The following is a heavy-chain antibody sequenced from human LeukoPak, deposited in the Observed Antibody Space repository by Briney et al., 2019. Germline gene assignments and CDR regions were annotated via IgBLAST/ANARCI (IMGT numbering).Heavy chain of an antibody. CDR2: IYYSGST. J-gene: IGHJ4*02. V-gene: IGHV4-59*01. CDR3: ARDRGAAADDLDY. CDR1: GGSISSYY. D-gene: IGHD6-13*01. Sequence: SETLSLTCTVSGGSISSYYWSWIRQPPGKGLEWIGYIYYSGSTNYNPSLKSRVTISVDTSKNQFSLKLSSVTAADTAVYYCARDRGAAADDLDYWGQGTLVTVSS.